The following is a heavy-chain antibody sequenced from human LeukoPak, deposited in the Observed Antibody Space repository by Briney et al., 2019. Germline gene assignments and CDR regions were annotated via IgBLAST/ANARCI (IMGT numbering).Heavy chain of an antibody. CDR2: INYSGRA. D-gene: IGHD5-24*01. V-gene: IGHV4-59*01. Sequence: SESPSLTCAMSVGSISIYIWKCMRETPRGGLQCIWYINYSGRANYNPSPDSRVSISVHTSKNQVSLRLRSVTAADTAVYYCARSRWLQFDYFDYWGQRILVTVSS. CDR3: ARSRWLQFDYFDY. J-gene: IGHJ4*02. CDR1: VGSISIYI.